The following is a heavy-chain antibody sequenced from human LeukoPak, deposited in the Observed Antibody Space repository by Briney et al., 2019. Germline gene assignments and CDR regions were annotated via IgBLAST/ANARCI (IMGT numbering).Heavy chain of an antibody. J-gene: IGHJ4*02. D-gene: IGHD5-18*01. CDR2: ISSSRSYI. Sequence: GGSLRLSCAASGFTFSTYTMNWVRQAPGKGLEWVSSISSSRSYIYYADSMKGRFTISRDNAKNSLYLQMNGLRAEDTAVYYCARDRRGYSYGSHIFDYWGQGILVTVSS. CDR3: ARDRRGYSYGSHIFDY. V-gene: IGHV3-21*01. CDR1: GFTFSTYT.